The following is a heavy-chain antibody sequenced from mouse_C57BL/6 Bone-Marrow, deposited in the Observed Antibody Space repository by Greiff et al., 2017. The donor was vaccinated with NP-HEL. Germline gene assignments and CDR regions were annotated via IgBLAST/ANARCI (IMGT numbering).Heavy chain of an antibody. D-gene: IGHD3-2*02. V-gene: IGHV5-4*03. J-gene: IGHJ2*01. CDR1: GFTFSSYA. Sequence: EVKLMESGGGLVKPGGSLKLSCAASGFTFSSYAMSWVRQTPEKRLEWVATISDGGSYTYYPDNVKGRFTISRDNAKNNLYLQMSHLKSEDTAMYYCERVAQAFDYWGQGTTLTVSA. CDR3: ERVAQAFDY. CDR2: ISDGGSYT.